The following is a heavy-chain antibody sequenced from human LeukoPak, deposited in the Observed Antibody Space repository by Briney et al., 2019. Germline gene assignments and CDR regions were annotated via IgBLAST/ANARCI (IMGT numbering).Heavy chain of an antibody. CDR3: ARRRGRYWGDAFDI. CDR2: IYPGDSDT. V-gene: IGHV5-51*01. D-gene: IGHD1-26*01. Sequence: GESLKISCKGSGYRFTSYWIGWVRQMPGEGLEWMGFIYPGDSDTRYSPSFQGQVTISADKSMSTAYLQWSSLKASDTAMYYCARRRGRYWGDAFDIWGQGTMVTVSS. CDR1: GYRFTSYW. J-gene: IGHJ3*02.